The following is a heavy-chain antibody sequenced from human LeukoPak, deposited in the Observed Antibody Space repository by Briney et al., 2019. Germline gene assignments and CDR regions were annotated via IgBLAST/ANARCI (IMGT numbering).Heavy chain of an antibody. CDR2: INPNSGGT. CDR1: GYTFTGYY. Sequence: ASAKVSCKASGYTFTGYYMHWVRQAPGQGLEWMGWINPNSGGTNYAQKFQGRVTMTRDTSISTAYMELSRLRSDDTAVYYCARDLSGAMTTVTCADYWGQGTLVTVSS. V-gene: IGHV1-2*02. CDR3: ARDLSGAMTTVTCADY. J-gene: IGHJ4*02. D-gene: IGHD4-17*01.